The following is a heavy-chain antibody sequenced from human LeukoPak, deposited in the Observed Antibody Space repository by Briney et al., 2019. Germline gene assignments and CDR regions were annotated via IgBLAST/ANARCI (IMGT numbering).Heavy chain of an antibody. V-gene: IGHV1-2*02. Sequence: ASVKVSCKASGCTFTGYYMHWVRQAPGQGLEWMGWINPNSGGTNYAQKFQGRVTMTRDTSISTAYMELSSLRSEDTAVYYCWGTNYYYMDVWGKGTTVTVSS. J-gene: IGHJ6*03. CDR3: WGTNYYYMDV. CDR1: GCTFTGYY. CDR2: INPNSGGT. D-gene: IGHD3-16*01.